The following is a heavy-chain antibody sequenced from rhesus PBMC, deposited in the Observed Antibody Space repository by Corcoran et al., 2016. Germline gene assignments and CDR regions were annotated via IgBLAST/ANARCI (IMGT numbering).Heavy chain of an antibody. CDR2: INGNSGST. CDR3: ATLVVVTAMVWGFDY. J-gene: IGHJ4*01. V-gene: IGHV4-80*01. Sequence: QVQLQESGPGLVKPSETLSLPCAVSGASLRCYWWRWNPQPPRNGMELIGEINGNSGSTYYNPSLKSRVTISKDASKNQFSLKLSSVTAADTAVYYCATLVVVTAMVWGFDYWGQGVLVTVSS. CDR1: GASLRCYW. D-gene: IGHD2-27*01.